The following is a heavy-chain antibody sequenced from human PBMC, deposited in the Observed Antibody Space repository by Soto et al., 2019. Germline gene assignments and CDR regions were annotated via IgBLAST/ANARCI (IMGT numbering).Heavy chain of an antibody. CDR2: INHRGST. Sequence: PSETLSLTCGVYGGSFSGYYWCWIRQSPGKGLEWIGGINHRGSTNYNPSLESRVTISVDTSKNQFSLKLPSVTAADTAMYYCARDGFCTSTTCRVGNWFDPWGQGTLVTVSS. V-gene: IGHV4-34*01. CDR3: ARDGFCTSTTCRVGNWFDP. D-gene: IGHD2-2*01. J-gene: IGHJ5*02. CDR1: GGSFSGYY.